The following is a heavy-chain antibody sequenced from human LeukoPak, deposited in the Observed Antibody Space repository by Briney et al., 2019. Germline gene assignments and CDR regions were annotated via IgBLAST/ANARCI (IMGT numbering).Heavy chain of an antibody. CDR3: ARRDARHDAFDV. CDR2: IYPGDSDT. J-gene: IGHJ3*01. CDR1: GYSFNTYW. Sequence: GESLKISCKGSGYSFNTYWIGWVRQMPGKGLEWMGIIYPGDSDTRYRPPFQGQVTISADKSISTAYLQWRSLKASDTAMYYCARRDARHDAFDVWGQGTMVTVAS. V-gene: IGHV5-51*01.